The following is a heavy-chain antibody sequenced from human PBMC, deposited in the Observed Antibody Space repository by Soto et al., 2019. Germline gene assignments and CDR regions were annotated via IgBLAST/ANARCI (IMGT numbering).Heavy chain of an antibody. D-gene: IGHD1-26*01. V-gene: IGHV1-69*13. CDR1: GGTFSSYA. J-gene: IGHJ6*02. CDR2: IIPIFGTA. Sequence: SVKVSCKASGGTFSSYAISWVRQAPGQGLEWMGGIIPIFGTANYAQKFQGRVTITADESTSTAYMELSSLRSEDTAVYYCARDLWERGVNYYYYYGMDVRGQGTTVTVSS. CDR3: ARDLWERGVNYYYYYGMDV.